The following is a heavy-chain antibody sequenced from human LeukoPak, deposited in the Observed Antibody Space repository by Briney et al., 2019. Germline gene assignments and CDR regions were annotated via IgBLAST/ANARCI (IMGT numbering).Heavy chain of an antibody. CDR1: GGSISSYY. V-gene: IGHV4-4*07. J-gene: IGHJ6*04. CDR2: IYTSGST. CDR3: ARDRYSGYDWDFYYYGMDV. D-gene: IGHD5-12*01. Sequence: SETLSLTCTVSGGSISSYYWSWIRQPAGKGLEWIGRIYTSGSTNYNPSLKSRVTMSVDTSKNQFSLKLSSVTAADTAVYYCARDRYSGYDWDFYYYGMDVWGKGTTVTVSS.